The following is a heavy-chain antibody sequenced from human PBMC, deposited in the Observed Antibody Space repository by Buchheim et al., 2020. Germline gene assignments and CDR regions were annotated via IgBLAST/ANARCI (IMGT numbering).Heavy chain of an antibody. CDR1: EYTFIDYY. V-gene: IGHV1-2*06. D-gene: IGHD2-2*01. CDR2: INPISGVT. Sequence: QVQLVQSGAEVKKPGASVKVSCKASEYTFIDYYIHWVRQAPGQGLEWMGRINPISGVTNYAQNFQGRVTMTRDTSISTAYMDLTRLRSDDTAVYYCAREDSSDGSSYYYYYYGMDVWGQGTT. J-gene: IGHJ6*02. CDR3: AREDSSDGSSYYYYYYGMDV.